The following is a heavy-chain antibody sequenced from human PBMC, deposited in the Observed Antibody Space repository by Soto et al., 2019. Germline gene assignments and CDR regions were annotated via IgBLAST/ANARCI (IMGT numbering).Heavy chain of an antibody. V-gene: IGHV1-18*03. CDR1: VYTVTYYG. CDR3: ARVPRRAMTVYYFDC. J-gene: IGHJ4*01. Sequence: GSPEKGSCEDSVYTVTYYGSSGLRQAPGQRLEWMGWISAYNSNTNYAQKLQGRVTMTTDTSTSPAYMELRSLRSDDMAVYYCARVPRRAMTVYYFDCW. CDR2: ISAYNSNT.